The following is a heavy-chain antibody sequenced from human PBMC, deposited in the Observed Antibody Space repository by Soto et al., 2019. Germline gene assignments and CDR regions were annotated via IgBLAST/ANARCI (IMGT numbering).Heavy chain of an antibody. CDR2: ILSDGNNK. CDR1: GFTVSSHA. V-gene: IGHV3-30-3*01. J-gene: IGHJ4*02. CDR3: ARVRGNRDYDY. D-gene: IGHD3-16*01. Sequence: PGGSLRLSCAVSGFTVSSHAMHWVLQAPGKGLEWVAFILSDGNNKYYADSVKGRFTISRDNSKNTLYLQMNSLRAEDTAVYYCARVRGNRDYDYWGQGTLVTVSS.